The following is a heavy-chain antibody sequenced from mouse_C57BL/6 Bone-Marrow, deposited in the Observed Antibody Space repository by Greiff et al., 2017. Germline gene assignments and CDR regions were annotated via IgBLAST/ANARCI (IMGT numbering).Heavy chain of an antibody. D-gene: IGHD3-2*02. V-gene: IGHV1-55*01. CDR3: AREARQLRLGREAMDY. J-gene: IGHJ4*01. Sequence: QVQLQQPGAELVKPGASVKMSCKASGYTFTSYWITWVKQRPGQGLEWIGDIYPGSGSTNYNEKFKSKATLTVDTSSSTAYMQLISLRSEDSAVYYCAREARQLRLGREAMDYWGQGTSVTVSS. CDR2: IYPGSGST. CDR1: GYTFTSYW.